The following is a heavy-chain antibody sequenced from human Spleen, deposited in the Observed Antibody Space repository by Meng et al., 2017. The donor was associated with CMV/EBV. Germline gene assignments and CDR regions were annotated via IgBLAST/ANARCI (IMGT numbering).Heavy chain of an antibody. V-gene: IGHV3-21*01. CDR1: FTFSSYS. CDR3: TRGYDFWSGYNGYWHFDL. Sequence: FTFSSYSMNWVRQAPGKGLEWVSSISSSSSYIYYADSVKGRFTISRDNAKNSLYLQMNSLRAEDTAVYYCTRGYDFWSGYNGYWHFDLWGRGTLVTVSS. D-gene: IGHD3-3*01. CDR2: ISSSSSYI. J-gene: IGHJ2*01.